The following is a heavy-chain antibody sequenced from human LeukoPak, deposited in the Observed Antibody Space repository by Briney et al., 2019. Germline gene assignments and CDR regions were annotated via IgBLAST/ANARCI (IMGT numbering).Heavy chain of an antibody. CDR3: VTRGWADYYYYMDV. Sequence: VGSLRLSCAASGFTFSSYAMHWVRQAPGKGLEWVAVISYDGSNKYYADSVKGRFTISRDNSKNTLYLQMNSLRAEDTAVYYCVTRGWADYYYYMDVWGKGTTVTVSS. D-gene: IGHD6-19*01. CDR2: ISYDGSNK. J-gene: IGHJ6*03. CDR1: GFTFSSYA. V-gene: IGHV3-30*04.